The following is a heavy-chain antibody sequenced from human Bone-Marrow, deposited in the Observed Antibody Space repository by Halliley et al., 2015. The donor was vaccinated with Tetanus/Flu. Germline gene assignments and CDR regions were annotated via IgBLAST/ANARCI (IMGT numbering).Heavy chain of an antibody. CDR1: DGSIGSYS. J-gene: IGHJ5*02. CDR2: ISDSGST. V-gene: IGHV4-59*01. D-gene: IGHD4-4*01. CDR3: ASERGNDDYSNWFYP. Sequence: TLSLTCTVSDGSIGSYSWSWIRQPPGKGLEWIGYISDSGSTDYNPSLKSRVTLSVDTSKNQFSLKLSSVTAADTAVYYCASERGNDDYSNWFYPWGQGTLVTVSS.